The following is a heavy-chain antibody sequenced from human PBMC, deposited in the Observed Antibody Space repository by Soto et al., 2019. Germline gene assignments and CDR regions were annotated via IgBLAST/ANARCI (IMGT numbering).Heavy chain of an antibody. Sequence: GGALRLSCAASGITFPAYCMHRVRPAPGKGLEWVAVIWYDGTKKYYADSVKGRFTISRDNSRNSLYLQVNSLRVEDTAVYYCARDLGHGNGPFDYWGQGALVTVSS. V-gene: IGHV3-33*01. CDR2: IWYDGTKK. CDR1: GITFPAYC. D-gene: IGHD1-26*01. CDR3: ARDLGHGNGPFDY. J-gene: IGHJ4*02.